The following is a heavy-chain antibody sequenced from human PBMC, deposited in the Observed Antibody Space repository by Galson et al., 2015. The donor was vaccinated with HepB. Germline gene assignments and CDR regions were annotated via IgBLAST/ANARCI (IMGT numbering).Heavy chain of an antibody. V-gene: IGHV3-23*01. Sequence: SLRLSCAVSGFSFSNSAMTWVRQAPGRGLEWVSGISISGRNTYYADSVKGRFTISRDNSKNTVFLQMNSLRAEDTAVYYCAKEEVPNDYWGQGTLVTGSS. CDR1: GFSFSNSA. CDR2: ISISGRNT. J-gene: IGHJ4*02. D-gene: IGHD4/OR15-4a*01. CDR3: AKEEVPNDY.